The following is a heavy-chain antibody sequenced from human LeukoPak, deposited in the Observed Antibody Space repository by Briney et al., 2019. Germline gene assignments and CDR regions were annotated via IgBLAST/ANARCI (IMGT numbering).Heavy chain of an antibody. V-gene: IGHV3-30*04. CDR1: GFTFSSYA. Sequence: GRSLRLSCAASGFTFSSYAMHWVRQAPGKGLEWVAVISYDGSNKYYTDSVKGRFTISRDNSKNTLSLQLNSLRVEDTAVYYCARELELLGVDYWGQGTLVTVSS. D-gene: IGHD1-7*01. CDR2: ISYDGSNK. CDR3: ARELELLGVDY. J-gene: IGHJ4*02.